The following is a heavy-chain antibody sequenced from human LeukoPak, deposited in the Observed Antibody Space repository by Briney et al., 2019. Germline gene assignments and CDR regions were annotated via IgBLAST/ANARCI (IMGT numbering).Heavy chain of an antibody. CDR3: AREMGYCSSTSCYNWFDP. J-gene: IGHJ5*02. CDR1: GGSISSYF. V-gene: IGHV4-4*07. CDR2: IFSSGNT. D-gene: IGHD2-2*01. Sequence: PSETLSLTCTVSGGSISSYFWSWIRQPAGKGLEWIGRIFSSGNTNYNPSLKSRVTMSIDTSKNQFSLRVSSVTAADTAVYYCAREMGYCSSTSCYNWFDPWGQGTLVTVSS.